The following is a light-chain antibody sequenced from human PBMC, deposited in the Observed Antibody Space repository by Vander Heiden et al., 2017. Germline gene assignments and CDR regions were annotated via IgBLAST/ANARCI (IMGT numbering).Light chain of an antibody. CDR1: NPNVGAGYD. CDR2: NNN. CDR3: QSYDNSLSGVL. Sequence: QSVLTQPPSVSGAPGQRVTLSCTGSNPNVGAGYDVHWYQQLPGTAPKLLIYNNNNRPSGVPDRFSGSKSGTSASLAITGLQAEDEADYYCQSYDNSLSGVLFGGGTKLTVL. J-gene: IGLJ2*01. V-gene: IGLV1-40*01.